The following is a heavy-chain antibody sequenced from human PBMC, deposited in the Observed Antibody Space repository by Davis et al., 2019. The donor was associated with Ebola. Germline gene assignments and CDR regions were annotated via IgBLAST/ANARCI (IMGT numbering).Heavy chain of an antibody. CDR2: IYYSGST. CDR1: GGSISSGGYY. Sequence: PSETLSLTCTVSGGSISSGGYYWSWIRQHPGKGLEWIGYIYYSGSTYYNPSLKSRVTISVDTSKNQFSLKLSSVTAADTAVYYCARDSLTVTTEYYYYYGMDVWGQGTTVTVSS. J-gene: IGHJ6*02. D-gene: IGHD4-17*01. V-gene: IGHV4-31*03. CDR3: ARDSLTVTTEYYYYYGMDV.